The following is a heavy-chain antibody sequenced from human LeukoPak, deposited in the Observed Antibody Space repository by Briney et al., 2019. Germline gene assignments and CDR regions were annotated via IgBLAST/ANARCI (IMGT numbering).Heavy chain of an antibody. Sequence: PSETLSLTCTVSGGSISSSSYYWAWIRQPPGKGLEWVGSLYFDGTTYYNASVKSRATISVDTSRGQFSLRLSSVTAADTAVYYCARSRTTVTPFDYWGQGTLVTVSS. V-gene: IGHV4-39*01. CDR1: GGSISSSSYY. J-gene: IGHJ4*02. D-gene: IGHD4-17*01. CDR2: LYFDGTT. CDR3: ARSRTTVTPFDY.